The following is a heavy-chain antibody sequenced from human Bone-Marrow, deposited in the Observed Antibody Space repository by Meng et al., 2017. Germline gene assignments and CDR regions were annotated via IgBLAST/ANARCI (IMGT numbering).Heavy chain of an antibody. D-gene: IGHD1-26*01. CDR1: GFTVSSKY. V-gene: IGHV3-53*02. Sequence: RLVETGGVLFQPGGSLRLSCAASGFTVSSKYMSWVRQSPGKGLEWVSVMYSGGDTHYTDSVKGRFTISRDNSKNTLYLQMNNLRAEDTAVYYCATGETRYWFDPWGQGTLVTVSS. CDR3: ATGETRYWFDP. J-gene: IGHJ5*02. CDR2: MYSGGDT.